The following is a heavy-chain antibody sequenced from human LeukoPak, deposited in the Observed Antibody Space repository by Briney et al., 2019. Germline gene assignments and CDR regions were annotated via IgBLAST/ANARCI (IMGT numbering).Heavy chain of an antibody. CDR1: GFTFSGSA. CDR3: ARGVFYDSSGYYSGNWFDP. CDR2: IYSGGST. Sequence: PGGSLRLSCVASGFTFSGSAMNWVRQAPGKGLEWVSVIYSGGSTYYADSVKGRFTISRDNSKNTLYLQMNSLRAEDTAVYYCARGVFYDSSGYYSGNWFDPWGQGTLVTVSS. V-gene: IGHV3-53*01. D-gene: IGHD3-22*01. J-gene: IGHJ5*02.